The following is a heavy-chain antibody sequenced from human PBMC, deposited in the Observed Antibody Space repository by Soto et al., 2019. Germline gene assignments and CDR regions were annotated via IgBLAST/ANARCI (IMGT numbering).Heavy chain of an antibody. CDR1: GFTFSSYG. CDR3: ARDEGLLGYNWFDP. Sequence: QVPLVESGGGVVQPGRSLRLSCAASGFTFSSYGMHWVRQAPGKGLEWVAVIWYDGSNKYYADSVKGRFTISRDNXXNTLYLQMNSLRAEDTAVYYCARDEGLLGYNWFDPWGQGTLVTVSS. CDR2: IWYDGSNK. V-gene: IGHV3-33*01. D-gene: IGHD7-27*01. J-gene: IGHJ5*02.